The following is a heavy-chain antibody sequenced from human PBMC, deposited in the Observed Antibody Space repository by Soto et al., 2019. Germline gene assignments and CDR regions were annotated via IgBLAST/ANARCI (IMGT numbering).Heavy chain of an antibody. CDR3: ASEGIAVAGPNFPFDY. V-gene: IGHV1-69*01. J-gene: IGHJ4*02. CDR2: IISILGTA. D-gene: IGHD6-19*01. CDR1: GGTFSSYA. Sequence: QVQLLKSGAEGKKPGSSLKVSCKASGGTFSSYAISWVRQAPGQGLEWMGGIISILGTANAAQKFQGRVTITADESTSTAYMELSSMRSEDTAVYYCASEGIAVAGPNFPFDYWGQGTLVTVSS.